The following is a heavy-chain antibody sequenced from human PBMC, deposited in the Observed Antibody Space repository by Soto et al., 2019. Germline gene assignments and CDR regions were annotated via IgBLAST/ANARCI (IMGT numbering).Heavy chain of an antibody. CDR2: IIPIFASP. Sequence: QVQLVQSGAEVKKPGSSVKVSCKASGGTFSNYAITWVRQAPGQGLECMGTIIPIFASPRYAQKFQGRVTITADDSTSTTYMDLSSLRSEDTPVYYCARDAGIPVVGRGTSFEYWGQGTLVIVSS. J-gene: IGHJ4*02. D-gene: IGHD6-19*01. CDR1: GGTFSNYA. CDR3: ARDAGIPVVGRGTSFEY. V-gene: IGHV1-69*18.